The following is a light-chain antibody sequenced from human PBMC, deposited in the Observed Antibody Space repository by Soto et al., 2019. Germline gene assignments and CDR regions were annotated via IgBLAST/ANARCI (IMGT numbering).Light chain of an antibody. J-gene: IGLJ2*01. CDR2: DVN. CDR1: NSDIGAYDY. CDR3: SSYTTTFTLV. V-gene: IGLV2-14*01. Sequence: QSALTQPASVSGSPGQSITISCTGTNSDIGAYDYVSWYQQHPGKAPKLMIWDVNNRPSGVSSRFSGSKSGNTASLTISGLQADDEADYYCSSYTTTFTLVFGGGTKLTVL.